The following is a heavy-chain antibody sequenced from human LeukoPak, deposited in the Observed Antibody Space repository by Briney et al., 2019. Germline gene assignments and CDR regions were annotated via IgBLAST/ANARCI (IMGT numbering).Heavy chain of an antibody. Sequence: GGSLRLSCAASGFTVSSNYMSCVRQAPGKGLEWVSVIYSGGSTYYADSVKGRFTISRDNSRNTLHLQMSSLRVEDTAVYYCVKDSSSGSYFDYWGQGTLVTVSS. CDR1: GFTVSSNY. CDR3: VKDSSSGSYFDY. CDR2: IYSGGST. V-gene: IGHV3-53*05. J-gene: IGHJ4*02. D-gene: IGHD3-10*01.